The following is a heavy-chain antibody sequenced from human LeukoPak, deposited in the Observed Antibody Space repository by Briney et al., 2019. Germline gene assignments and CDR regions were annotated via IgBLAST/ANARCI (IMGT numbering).Heavy chain of an antibody. D-gene: IGHD5-18*01. V-gene: IGHV4-39*01. CDR3: ARHGYIQFWLY. Sequence: PSETLSLTCTVSGASISRDTYYWGWIRQSPEKGLEWIGSIDSSGTTHYNSSLKSRVIISVDTSENQVSLNLTSVTFADTAVYYCARHGYIQFWLYWGQGTQVIVSS. CDR2: IDSSGTT. CDR1: GASISRDTYY. J-gene: IGHJ4*02.